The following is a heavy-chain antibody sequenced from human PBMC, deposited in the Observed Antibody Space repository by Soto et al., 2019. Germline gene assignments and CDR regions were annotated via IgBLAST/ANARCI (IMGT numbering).Heavy chain of an antibody. J-gene: IGHJ4*02. V-gene: IGHV4-34*01. D-gene: IGHD3-16*01. CDR2: IYESGGT. Sequence: SETLSLTCAIYGESLNYYYWSWIRQSPGQGLEWIGEIYESGGTNYNPSLKGRATISAVWSAQQMSLELKSVTAADTAVYYCARGHWSYPLSNWVPGTLVT. CDR1: GESLNYYY. CDR3: ARGHWSYPLSN.